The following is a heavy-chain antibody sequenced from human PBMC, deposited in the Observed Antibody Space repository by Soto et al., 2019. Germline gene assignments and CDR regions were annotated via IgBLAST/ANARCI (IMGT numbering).Heavy chain of an antibody. CDR2: IDPGSGNT. J-gene: IGHJ4*02. CDR1: GYTLTNYA. V-gene: IGHV1-3*01. D-gene: IGHD2-8*01. Sequence: QVQLVQSGAEVMKPGASVRVSCKPSGYTLTNYAIHWVRQAAGQRLEWLGWIDPGSGNTRYSQKFQGRITISRDNSASTFYMDLSSLTSEDTAVYFCTRDLNGGNPFDYWGQGTLVTVSS. CDR3: TRDLNGGNPFDY.